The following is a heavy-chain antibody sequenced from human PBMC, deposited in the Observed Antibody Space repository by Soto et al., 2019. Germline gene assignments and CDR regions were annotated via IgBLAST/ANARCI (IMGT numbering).Heavy chain of an antibody. D-gene: IGHD1-1*01. CDR3: ARDQLEGNWFDP. Sequence: PSETLSLTWAVYGGSFSGYYWSWIRQPPGKGLEWIGEINHSGSTNYNPSLKSRVTISVDKSKNQFSLKLTSVTAADTAVYYCARDQLEGNWFDPWGQGTLVTVS. CDR2: INHSGST. V-gene: IGHV4-34*01. CDR1: GGSFSGYY. J-gene: IGHJ5*02.